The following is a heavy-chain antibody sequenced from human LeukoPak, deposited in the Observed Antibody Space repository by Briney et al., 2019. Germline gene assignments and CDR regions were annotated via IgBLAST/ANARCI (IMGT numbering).Heavy chain of an antibody. V-gene: IGHV3-23*01. CDR3: AKDRQVVMYYFDY. Sequence: GGSLRLSCAASGXTFSTYAMSWVRQAPGRGREWVSGISGTGATTYYADSVKGRFTISRDNSKNTVYLQMNSLRAEDTAVYYCAKDRQVVMYYFDYWGQGTLVTVSS. CDR2: ISGTGATT. D-gene: IGHD3-22*01. J-gene: IGHJ4*02. CDR1: GXTFSTYA.